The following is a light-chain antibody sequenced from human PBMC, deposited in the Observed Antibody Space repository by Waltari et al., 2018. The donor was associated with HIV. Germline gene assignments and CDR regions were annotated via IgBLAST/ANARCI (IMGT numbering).Light chain of an antibody. Sequence: AIQLTQSPSSLSASVGDRVTITCRASHGISSALAWYQQKPGNAPKLLIYEASSLESGVPSRFSGSGSGTDFTLTISSLQPAEFATYYCQHFNSYPHTFGQGTKLEIK. CDR1: HGISSA. V-gene: IGKV1-13*02. J-gene: IGKJ2*01. CDR2: EAS. CDR3: QHFNSYPHT.